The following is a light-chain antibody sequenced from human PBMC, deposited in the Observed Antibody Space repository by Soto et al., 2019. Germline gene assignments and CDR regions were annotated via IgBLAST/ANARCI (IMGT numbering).Light chain of an antibody. Sequence: QSALTQPASVSGSPGQSITISCTGTSSHIGAYNVVSRYQHHPGKAPKLLIYEVAYRPSGISNRFSGSKSANTASLTISGLQAEDEADYFCTSYRSATTTPYVFGSGTKVTVL. V-gene: IGLV2-14*01. CDR1: SSHIGAYNV. CDR3: TSYRSATTTPYV. J-gene: IGLJ1*01. CDR2: EVA.